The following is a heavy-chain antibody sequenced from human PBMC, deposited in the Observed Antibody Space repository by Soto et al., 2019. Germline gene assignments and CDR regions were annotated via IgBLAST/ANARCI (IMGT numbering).Heavy chain of an antibody. D-gene: IGHD2-15*01. CDR2: IYWDDDK. V-gene: IGHV2-5*02. CDR3: AYLPCSGGSCYWFSFSGMDV. Sequence: QITLKESGPTLVKPTQTLTLTCTFSGFSLSTSGVGVAWIRQPPGKALEWLALIYWDDDKRYRPSLESRLTLXTXTXHTPVVLTMTNMDSVDTATYYCAYLPCSGGSCYWFSFSGMDVWGQGTTVTVSS. J-gene: IGHJ6*02. CDR1: GFSLSTSGVG.